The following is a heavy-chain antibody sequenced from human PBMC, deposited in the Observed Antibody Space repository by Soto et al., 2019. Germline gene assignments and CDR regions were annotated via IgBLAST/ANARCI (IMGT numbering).Heavy chain of an antibody. Sequence: QVQFVQSGAEVKKPGASVKVSCKASGYTFTSYAMHWVRQAPGQRPEWVGWINAGNGNTKYSQKFQGRVSLTRDTSASTAYMQLSSLRSEDTDVYYCARDRGDGYNHFDIWGQGTLVTVSS. V-gene: IGHV1-3*01. D-gene: IGHD3-10*01. CDR1: GYTFTSYA. J-gene: IGHJ4*02. CDR3: ARDRGDGYNHFDI. CDR2: INAGNGNT.